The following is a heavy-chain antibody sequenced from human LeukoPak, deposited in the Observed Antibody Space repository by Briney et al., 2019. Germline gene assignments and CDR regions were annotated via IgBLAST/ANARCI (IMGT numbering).Heavy chain of an antibody. J-gene: IGHJ4*02. Sequence: GGSLRLSCAASGFTFSNAWMSWGRQAPGKGLEWVALISYDGSNKYYADSVKGRFTISRDNSKNTLYLQMNSLRVEDTAVYYCAKDFSVYYYDSRVFDYWGQGTLVTVSS. V-gene: IGHV3-30*18. CDR2: ISYDGSNK. D-gene: IGHD3-22*01. CDR1: GFTFSNAW. CDR3: AKDFSVYYYDSRVFDY.